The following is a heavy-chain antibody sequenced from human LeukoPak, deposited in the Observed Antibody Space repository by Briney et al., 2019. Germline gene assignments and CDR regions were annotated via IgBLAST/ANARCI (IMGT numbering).Heavy chain of an antibody. CDR3: AKRADGDGDLDY. V-gene: IGHV3-23*01. Sequence: GRSLRLSCAASGFTFSSYGMHWVRQAPGKGLEWVSTVGGRSGKTYHADSVKGRFTISKDNSKNTLYLQMNSLRAEDTAVYYCAKRADGDGDLDYWGQGTLVTVSS. CDR1: GFTFSSYG. J-gene: IGHJ4*02. CDR2: VGGRSGKT. D-gene: IGHD2-21*02.